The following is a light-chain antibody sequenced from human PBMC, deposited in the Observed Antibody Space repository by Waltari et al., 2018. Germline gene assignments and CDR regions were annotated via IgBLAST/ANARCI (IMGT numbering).Light chain of an antibody. CDR1: QSVSSS. J-gene: IGKJ1*01. V-gene: IGKV3-11*01. CDR3: QQSSNWPPTWT. Sequence: EIVLTQSPATLSLSPGERATLSCRAGQSVSSSLAWFQQKPGQAPRLLIYDASNRATGIPARFSGSGSGTDFSLTISSLEPEDFAVYYCQQSSNWPPTWTFGQGTKVEIK. CDR2: DAS.